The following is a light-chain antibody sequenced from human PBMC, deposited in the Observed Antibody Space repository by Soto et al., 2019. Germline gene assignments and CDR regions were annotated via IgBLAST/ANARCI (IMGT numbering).Light chain of an antibody. CDR2: EGT. V-gene: IGLV2-23*01. CDR3: CSYAGDRTYV. J-gene: IGLJ1*01. CDR1: RSDVGSYNL. Sequence: QSALTQPASVSGSPGQSVTISGTGTRSDVGSYNLVSWYQQHPGKAPKLMIYEGTKRPSGVSDRFSGSRSGNTASLTISGVQAEDAADYYCCSYAGDRTYVFGTGTKVTVL.